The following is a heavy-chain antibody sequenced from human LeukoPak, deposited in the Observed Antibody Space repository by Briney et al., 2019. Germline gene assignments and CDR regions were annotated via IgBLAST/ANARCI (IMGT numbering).Heavy chain of an antibody. V-gene: IGHV3-23*01. Sequence: GGTLRLSCAASGFTFGSYGMSWVRQAPGKGLEWVSAISGSGGSTYYADSVKGRFTISRDNSKSTLYLQMNSLRAEDTAVYYCAKDLFSVGYYYDSSGYLSPDWGQGTMVTVSS. D-gene: IGHD3-22*01. CDR2: ISGSGGST. CDR3: AKDLFSVGYYYDSSGYLSPD. CDR1: GFTFGSYG. J-gene: IGHJ3*01.